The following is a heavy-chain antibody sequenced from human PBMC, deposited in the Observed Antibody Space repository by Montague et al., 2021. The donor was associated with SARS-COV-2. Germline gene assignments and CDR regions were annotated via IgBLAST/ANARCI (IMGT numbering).Heavy chain of an antibody. J-gene: IGHJ6*02. CDR2: ISGSGGST. V-gene: IGHV3-23*01. Sequence: SLRLSCAASGFTFSSYAMSWVRQAPGKGLEWVSAISGSGGSTYYADSVKGRFTISRDNSKNTLYLQMNSLRAEDTDVYHCARAAAGYYYYGMDVWGQGTTVTVSS. CDR3: ARAAAGYYYYGMDV. CDR1: GFTFSSYA. D-gene: IGHD6-13*01.